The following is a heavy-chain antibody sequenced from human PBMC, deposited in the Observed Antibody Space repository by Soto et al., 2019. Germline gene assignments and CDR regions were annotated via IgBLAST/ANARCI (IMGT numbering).Heavy chain of an antibody. D-gene: IGHD3-3*01. CDR3: ARGRVVIIPDYFDY. V-gene: IGHV4-31*11. Sequence: QVQLQESGPGLVKPSQTLSLTCAVSGGSISSGGYYWSWIRQHPGKGLEWIGYIYYSGSTYYNPSLKSRVTISVDTSKNQFSLKLSSVTAADTAVYYCARGRVVIIPDYFDYWGQGTLVTVSS. CDR1: GGSISSGGYY. J-gene: IGHJ4*02. CDR2: IYYSGST.